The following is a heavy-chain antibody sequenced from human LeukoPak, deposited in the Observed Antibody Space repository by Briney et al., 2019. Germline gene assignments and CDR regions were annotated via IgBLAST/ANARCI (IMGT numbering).Heavy chain of an antibody. CDR1: GGSISSSSAY. Sequence: SETLSHTCTVSGGSISSSSAYWGWIRQPPGKGLEWIGSIYYSKNTYYNPSLKSRVTISADTSKNQFSLTLGSVSATDTAVYYCVSPRGFSYGYFDYWGQGTLVTVSS. CDR2: IYYSKNT. CDR3: VSPRGFSYGYFDY. J-gene: IGHJ4*02. D-gene: IGHD5-18*01. V-gene: IGHV4-39*01.